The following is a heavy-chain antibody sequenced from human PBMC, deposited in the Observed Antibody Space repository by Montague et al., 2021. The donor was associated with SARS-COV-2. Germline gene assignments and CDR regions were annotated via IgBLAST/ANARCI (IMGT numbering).Heavy chain of an antibody. D-gene: IGHD2-15*01. Sequence: SLRLSCAASGFTFSSFSMNWVRLAPGKRLEWVASISSESTYILYAESVRGRFTVSRDNAQNLLFLQMNSLRAEDTALYYCARFETSKFYSSGVDVWGQGTTVTVSS. V-gene: IGHV3-21*01. CDR1: GFTFSSFS. J-gene: IGHJ6*02. CDR3: ARFETSKFYSSGVDV. CDR2: ISSESTYI.